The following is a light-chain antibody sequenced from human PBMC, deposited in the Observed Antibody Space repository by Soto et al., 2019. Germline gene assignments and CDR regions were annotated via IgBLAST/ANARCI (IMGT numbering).Light chain of an antibody. J-gene: IGKJ2*01. CDR2: GAS. CDR1: QSVSSN. Sequence: EIVMTQSPATLSVSPGERATLSCRASQSVSSNLAWYQQKPGQAPRLLIYGASTRATGIPARFSGSGSGTELTLTISRLQSEDFAVYYCQQYNTWPPYTFGQGTKLEIK. V-gene: IGKV3-15*01. CDR3: QQYNTWPPYT.